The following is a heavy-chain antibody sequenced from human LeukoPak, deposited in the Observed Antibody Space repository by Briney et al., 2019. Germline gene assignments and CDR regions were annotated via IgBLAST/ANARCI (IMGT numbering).Heavy chain of an antibody. CDR1: GGSISSSSYY. Sequence: SETLSLTCTVSGGSISSSSYYWSWIRQPAGKGLEWIGRIYTSGSTNYNPSLKSRVTMSVDTSKNQFSLKLSSVTAADTAVYYCARVGYGDYIDYWGQGTLVTVSS. CDR3: ARVGYGDYIDY. D-gene: IGHD4-17*01. V-gene: IGHV4-61*02. CDR2: IYTSGST. J-gene: IGHJ4*02.